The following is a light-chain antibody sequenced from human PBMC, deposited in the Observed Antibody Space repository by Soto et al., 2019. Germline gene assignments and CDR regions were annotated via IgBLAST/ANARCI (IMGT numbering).Light chain of an antibody. Sequence: QSALTQPPSASGSPGQSVAISCTGTSSDVGGYNYVSWYQQYPGKAPTLMIYDVSKRPSGVPDRFSGSKSGNTASLTVSGLQAEDEADYYCSSYAGAHIVFGTGTKVTVL. CDR1: SSDVGGYNY. CDR3: SSYAGAHIV. CDR2: DVS. V-gene: IGLV2-8*01. J-gene: IGLJ1*01.